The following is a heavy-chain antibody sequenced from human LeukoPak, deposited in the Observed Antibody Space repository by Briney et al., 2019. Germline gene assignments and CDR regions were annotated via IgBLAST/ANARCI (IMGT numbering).Heavy chain of an antibody. CDR3: ARKDSYDSSEVYFQH. CDR1: GGTFSSYA. CDR2: IIPIFGTA. Sequence: SVKVSCKASGGTFSSYATSWVRQAPGQGLEWMGRIIPIFGTANYAQKFQGRVTITTDESTSTAYMELSSLRSEDTAVYYCARKDSYDSSEVYFQHWGQGTLVTVSS. V-gene: IGHV1-69*05. D-gene: IGHD3-22*01. J-gene: IGHJ1*01.